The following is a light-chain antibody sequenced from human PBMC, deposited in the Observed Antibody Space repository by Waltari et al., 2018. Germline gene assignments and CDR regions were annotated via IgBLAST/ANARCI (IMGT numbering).Light chain of an antibody. CDR2: DAS. CDR3: HQETNWSLT. J-gene: IGKJ3*01. V-gene: IGKV3D-15*01. CDR1: QSVSTS. Sequence: EVVMTQSPATLSLSPGERATLSCRASQSVSTSLAWYQQTPGQPPRLLIYDASHRATGIPDRFSGSGSGTDFTLTISRLEPEDVGVYFCHQETNWSLTFGPGTKLDI.